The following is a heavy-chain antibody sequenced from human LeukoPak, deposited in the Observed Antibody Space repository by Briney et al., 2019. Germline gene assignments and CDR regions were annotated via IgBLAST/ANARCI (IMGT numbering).Heavy chain of an antibody. D-gene: IGHD3-22*01. Sequence: TSETLSLTCTVSGGSISGYYWSWIRQPPGKGLEWIGYIYYSGSTNYNPSLKSRVTISVDTSKNQFSLKLSSVTAADTAVYYCAKTIIDSSGYLEAFDIWGQGTMVTVSS. CDR3: AKTIIDSSGYLEAFDI. CDR1: GGSISGYY. J-gene: IGHJ3*02. CDR2: IYYSGST. V-gene: IGHV4-59*08.